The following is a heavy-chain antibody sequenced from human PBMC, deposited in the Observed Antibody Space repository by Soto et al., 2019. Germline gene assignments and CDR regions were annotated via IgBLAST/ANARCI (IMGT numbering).Heavy chain of an antibody. CDR1: GGSISSGDYY. D-gene: IGHD5-18*01. Sequence: SETLSLTCTVSGGSISSGDYYWSWIRQPPGKGLEWIGYIYYSGSTYYNPSLKSRVTISVDTSKNQFSLKLSSVTAADTAVYYCARDRGYSYGSDYWGQGALVTVSS. V-gene: IGHV4-30-4*01. CDR2: IYYSGST. CDR3: ARDRGYSYGSDY. J-gene: IGHJ4*02.